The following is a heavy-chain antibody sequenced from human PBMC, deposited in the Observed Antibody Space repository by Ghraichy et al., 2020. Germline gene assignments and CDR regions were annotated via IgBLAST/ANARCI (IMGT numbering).Heavy chain of an antibody. V-gene: IGHV4-34*01. D-gene: IGHD5-24*01. CDR3: ARTYMATILFYY. CDR2: INHSGST. J-gene: IGHJ4*02. CDR1: GGSFSGYY. Sequence: SETLSLTCAVYGGSFSGYYWSWIRQPPGKGLEWIGEINHSGSTNYNPSLKSRVTISVDTSKNQFSLKLSSVTAADTAVYYCARTYMATILFYYWGQGTLVTVSS.